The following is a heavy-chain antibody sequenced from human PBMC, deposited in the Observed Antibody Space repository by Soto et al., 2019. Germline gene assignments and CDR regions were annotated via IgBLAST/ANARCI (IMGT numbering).Heavy chain of an antibody. CDR1: GDGFSNYG. V-gene: IGHV1-18*01. J-gene: IGHJ6*02. Sequence: ASVKVSCKASGDGFSNYGFSWVRQAPGQGLEWMGWISAYDGQTNYTKKFQSRVTMTTDTSSSTAYMELRSLRSDDTAVYYCARLKSFGTTSAGQNYHYGMDVWGQGTTVTVSS. CDR2: ISAYDGQT. CDR3: ARLKSFGTTSAGQNYHYGMDV. D-gene: IGHD3-16*01.